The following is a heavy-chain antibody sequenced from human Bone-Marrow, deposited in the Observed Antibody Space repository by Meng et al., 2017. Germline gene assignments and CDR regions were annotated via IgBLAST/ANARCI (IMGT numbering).Heavy chain of an antibody. D-gene: IGHD2-2*01. Sequence: SVKVSCKASGGTFSSYTISWVRQAPGQGLEWMGRIIPILGIANYAQKFQGRVTITADKSTSTAYMELSSLRSEDTAVYYCARGIVVVPAGYGMDVWGQGTTVTVSS. CDR3: ARGIVVVPAGYGMDV. CDR1: GGTFSSYT. CDR2: IIPILGIA. J-gene: IGHJ6*02. V-gene: IGHV1-69*02.